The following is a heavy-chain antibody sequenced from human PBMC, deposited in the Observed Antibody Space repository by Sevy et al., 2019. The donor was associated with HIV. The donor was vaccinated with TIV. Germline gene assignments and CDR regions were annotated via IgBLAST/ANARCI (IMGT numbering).Heavy chain of an antibody. CDR3: ARVGIVVVPAAMSVSAYYYYYGMDV. D-gene: IGHD2-2*01. V-gene: IGHV3-7*03. CDR1: GFTFSSYW. CDR2: IKQDGSEK. Sequence: GGSLRLTCAASGFTFSSYWMSWVRQAPGKGLEWVANIKQDGSEKYYVDSVKGRFTISRDNAKNSLYLQMNSLRAEDTAVYYCARVGIVVVPAAMSVSAYYYYYGMDVWVQGTTVTVSS. J-gene: IGHJ6*02.